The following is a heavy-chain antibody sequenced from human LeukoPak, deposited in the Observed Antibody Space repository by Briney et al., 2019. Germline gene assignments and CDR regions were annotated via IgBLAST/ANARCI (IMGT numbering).Heavy chain of an antibody. V-gene: IGHV3-74*01. Sequence: GGSLRLSCAASGFTFSSYWMHWVRQAPGKGLVWVSRINSDGSSTSYADSAKGRFTISRDNAKNTLYLQMNSLRAEDTAVYYCAREGSYYGKVDYWGQGTLVTVSS. J-gene: IGHJ4*02. CDR2: INSDGSST. D-gene: IGHD1-26*01. CDR3: AREGSYYGKVDY. CDR1: GFTFSSYW.